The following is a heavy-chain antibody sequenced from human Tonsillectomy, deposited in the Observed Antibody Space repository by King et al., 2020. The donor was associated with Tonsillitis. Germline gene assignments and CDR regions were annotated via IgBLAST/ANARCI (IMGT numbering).Heavy chain of an antibody. Sequence: VQLVESGAEVKKPGSSVKVSCKASGGTLTTYAISWVRQAPGQGLEWMGGIIPIFGIAKDAQKFQGRVAITADESTSTAYMELGSLRSEDTAVYYCARDRRDCTNGVCSYAYYYYMDVWGKGTTVTVSS. V-gene: IGHV1-69*01. CDR3: ARDRRDCTNGVCSYAYYYYMDV. J-gene: IGHJ6*03. D-gene: IGHD2-8*01. CDR2: IIPIFGIA. CDR1: GGTLTTYA.